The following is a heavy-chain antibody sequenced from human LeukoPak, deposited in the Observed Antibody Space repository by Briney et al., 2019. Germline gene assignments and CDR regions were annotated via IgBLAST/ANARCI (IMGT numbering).Heavy chain of an antibody. D-gene: IGHD3-10*01. CDR3: SKDLTSDFGGDLDP. V-gene: IGHV3-21*01. CDR1: GFTFSSYS. CDR2: FTSRSRSI. J-gene: IGHJ5*02. Sequence: GALRLSCAASGFTFSSYSMTWVRQAPGKGLEWVSSFTSRSRSIYYADSVKGRFTISRDNSKSTVYLQMNSLRVEDAAVYYCSKDLTSDFGGDLDPWGQGTLVTVSS.